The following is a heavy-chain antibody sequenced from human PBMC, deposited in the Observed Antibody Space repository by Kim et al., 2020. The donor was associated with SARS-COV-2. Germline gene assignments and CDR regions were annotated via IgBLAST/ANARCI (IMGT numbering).Heavy chain of an antibody. J-gene: IGHJ4*02. D-gene: IGHD4-17*01. CDR3: ARVESYGDLFGA. V-gene: IGHV4-59*01. Sequence: STPSLKVRVTNSVDTSKNPFSLQLSPVTAADTAVYYCARVESYGDLFGAWGQGTLVTVSS.